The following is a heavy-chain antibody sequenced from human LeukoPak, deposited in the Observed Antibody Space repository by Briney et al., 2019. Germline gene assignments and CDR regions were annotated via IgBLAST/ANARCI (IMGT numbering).Heavy chain of an antibody. CDR2: INPNTGGT. V-gene: IGHV1-2*02. D-gene: IGHD3-10*01. CDR1: GYTFTGYY. Sequence: ASVKVSCKASGYTFTGYYMHWVRQAPGQGLEWMGWINPNTGGTNYAQKFQGRVTMTRDTSISTAYMELSRLRSDDTAVYYCARDLGPMVRGVTGFDWFDPWGQGTLVTVSS. J-gene: IGHJ5*02. CDR3: ARDLGPMVRGVTGFDWFDP.